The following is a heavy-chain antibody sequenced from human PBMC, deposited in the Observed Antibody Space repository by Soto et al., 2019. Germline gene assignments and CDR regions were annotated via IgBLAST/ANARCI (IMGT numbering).Heavy chain of an antibody. D-gene: IGHD6-6*01. Sequence: GGSLRLSCAASGFTFSSYGMHWVRQAPGKGLEWVAVIWYDGSNKYYADSVKGRFTISRDNSKNKLYLQMNSLRAEDTAVYYCARMLSIAASPDSEGMDVWGKGTTVTVSS. CDR1: GFTFSSYG. CDR3: ARMLSIAASPDSEGMDV. CDR2: IWYDGSNK. J-gene: IGHJ6*03. V-gene: IGHV3-33*01.